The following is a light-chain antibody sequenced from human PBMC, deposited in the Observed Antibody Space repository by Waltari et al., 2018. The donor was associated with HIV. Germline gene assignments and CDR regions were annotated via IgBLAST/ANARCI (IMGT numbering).Light chain of an antibody. CDR1: SSDVGGYNY. Sequence: QSALTPPASVSGSPGQSNTISCTGTSSDVGGYNYVSWYQQHPGKAPKLMIYDVSNRPSGVSNRFSGSKSGNTASLTISGLQAEDEADYYCSSYTSSSTLVFGGGTKLTVL. CDR2: DVS. J-gene: IGLJ2*01. V-gene: IGLV2-14*03. CDR3: SSYTSSSTLV.